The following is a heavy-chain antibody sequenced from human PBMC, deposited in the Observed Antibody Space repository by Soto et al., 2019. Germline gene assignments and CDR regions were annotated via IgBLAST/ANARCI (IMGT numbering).Heavy chain of an antibody. J-gene: IGHJ4*02. CDR1: GFTFSSYW. D-gene: IGHD3-22*01. CDR3: ASSPHKDSRPDY. Sequence: LRFSCAASGFTFSSYWMSWVRQAPGRGLEWMANIKYDGSEKYYVDSVKGRLTISRDNAKNSLYLQMNSLRAEDTAVYYCASSPHKDSRPDYWGQGTLVTVPS. CDR2: IKYDGSEK. V-gene: IGHV3-7*03.